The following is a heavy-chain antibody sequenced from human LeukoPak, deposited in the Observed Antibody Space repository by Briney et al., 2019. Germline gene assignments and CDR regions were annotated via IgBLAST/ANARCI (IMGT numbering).Heavy chain of an antibody. D-gene: IGHD6-13*01. J-gene: IGHJ2*01. CDR3: AKDRSTDSIAAAGTRYFDL. Sequence: GGSLRLSCATSGFTFSNYAIHWVRQAPGKGLEWVADISFDGDNEYYADSVRGRFMIARDNSKNTLYLQMNSLRAEDTAVYYCAKDRSTDSIAAAGTRYFDLWGRGTLVTVSS. CDR2: ISFDGDNE. CDR1: GFTFSNYA. V-gene: IGHV3-30-3*01.